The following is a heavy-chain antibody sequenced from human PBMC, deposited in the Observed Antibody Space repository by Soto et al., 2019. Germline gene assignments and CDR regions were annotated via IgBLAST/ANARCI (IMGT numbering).Heavy chain of an antibody. J-gene: IGHJ6*03. CDR1: GYTFTSYD. CDR2: MNPNSGNT. D-gene: IGHD6-19*01. Sequence: GASVKVSCKASGYTFTSYDINWVRQATGQGLEWMGWMNPNSGNTGYAQKFQGRVTMTRNTSISTAYMELSSLRSEDTAVYYCARGSSGWYYYYMDVWGKGTTVTVSS. V-gene: IGHV1-8*01. CDR3: ARGSSGWYYYYMDV.